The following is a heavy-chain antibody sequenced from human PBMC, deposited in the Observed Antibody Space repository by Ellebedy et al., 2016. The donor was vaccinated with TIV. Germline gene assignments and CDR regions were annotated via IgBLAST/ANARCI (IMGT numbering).Heavy chain of an antibody. J-gene: IGHJ5*02. CDR1: GGSISSSSYY. CDR3: ARHAKQWLDTHNWFDP. CDR2: ISYSGNT. V-gene: IGHV4-39*01. Sequence: MPSETLSLTCTVSGGSISSSSYYWGWIRQPPGKGLEWIGSISYSGNTYYNPSLKSRVTTSVDTPRNQFSLKLRSVTAADTAVYYCARHAKQWLDTHNWFDPWGQGTLVTVSS. D-gene: IGHD6-19*01.